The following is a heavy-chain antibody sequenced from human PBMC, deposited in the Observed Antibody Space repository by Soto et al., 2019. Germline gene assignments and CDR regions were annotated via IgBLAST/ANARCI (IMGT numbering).Heavy chain of an antibody. CDR3: ARKLGYCSSTSCYWGYGAYYFDY. J-gene: IGHJ4*02. CDR2: IYYRGST. V-gene: IGHV4-30-4*01. D-gene: IGHD2-2*01. CDR1: GGSISSGDYY. Sequence: QVQLQESGPGLVKPSQTLSLTCTVSGGSISSGDYYWSWIRQPPGKGLEWIGYIYYRGSTYYNPSLKSRVTISVETSKNQFSLKLSSVTAADTAGYYCARKLGYCSSTSCYWGYGAYYFDYWGQGTLVTVSS.